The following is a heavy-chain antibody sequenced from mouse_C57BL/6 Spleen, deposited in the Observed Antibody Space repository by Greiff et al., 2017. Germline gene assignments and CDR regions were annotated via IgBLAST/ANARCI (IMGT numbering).Heavy chain of an antibody. CDR2: IYPGSGST. CDR3: ARSRGAYFDV. J-gene: IGHJ1*03. CDR1: GYTFTSYW. V-gene: IGHV1-55*01. Sequence: QVQLQQSGAELVKPGASVKMSCKASGYTFTSYWITWVKQRPGQGLEWIGDIYPGSGSTNYNEKFKSKATLTVDTSSSTAYMQLSSLTSEDSAVYYGARSRGAYFDVWGTGTTVTVSS.